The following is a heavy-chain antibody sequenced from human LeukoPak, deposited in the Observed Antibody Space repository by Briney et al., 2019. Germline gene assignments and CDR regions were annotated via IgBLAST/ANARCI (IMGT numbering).Heavy chain of an antibody. J-gene: IGHJ3*02. Sequence: VASVKVSCKASGYTFTGYYMHWVRQAPGQGLEWMGWINPNSGGTNYAQKFQGWVTMTRDTSISTAYMELSRLRSDDTAVYYCARDRYSSSWHAFDIWGRGTMVTVSS. CDR3: ARDRYSSSWHAFDI. D-gene: IGHD6-13*01. CDR1: GYTFTGYY. V-gene: IGHV1-2*04. CDR2: INPNSGGT.